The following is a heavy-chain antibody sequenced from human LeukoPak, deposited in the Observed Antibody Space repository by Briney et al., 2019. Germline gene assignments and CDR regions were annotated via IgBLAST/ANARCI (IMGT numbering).Heavy chain of an antibody. CDR2: INRSGST. J-gene: IGHJ4*02. CDR3: ARLGYCSSTSCYRFRYYFDY. Sequence: SETLSLTCAVYGGSFSGYYWSWIRQPPGKGLEWIGEINRSGSTNYNPSLKSRVTISVDTSKNQFSLKLSSVTAADTAVYYCARLGYCSSTSCYRFRYYFDYWGQGTLVTVSS. V-gene: IGHV4-34*01. CDR1: GGSFSGYY. D-gene: IGHD2-2*02.